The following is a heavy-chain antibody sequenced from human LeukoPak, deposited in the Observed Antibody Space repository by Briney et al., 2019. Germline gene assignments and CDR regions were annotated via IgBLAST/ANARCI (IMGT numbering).Heavy chain of an antibody. J-gene: IGHJ4*02. Sequence: SETLSLTCTVSGYSISSGYYWGWIRQPPGKGLEWIGSIYYSGSTYYNPSLKSRVTISVDTSKNQFSLKLSSVTAADTAVYYCAREADTAMVTRYFDYWGQGTLVTVSS. D-gene: IGHD5-18*01. CDR1: GYSISSGYY. CDR3: AREADTAMVTRYFDY. CDR2: IYYSGST. V-gene: IGHV4-38-2*02.